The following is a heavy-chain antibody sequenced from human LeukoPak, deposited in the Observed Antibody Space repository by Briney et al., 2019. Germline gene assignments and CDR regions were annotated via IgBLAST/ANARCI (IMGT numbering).Heavy chain of an antibody. V-gene: IGHV3-21*01. CDR1: GFTFSTYS. CDR3: AEGSPRDQTDRHFDY. Sequence: GGSLRLSCAASGFTFSTYSMNWVRQAPGKGLEWVSSISSSSTYIYYADSVKGRFTISRDNSKNTLYLQMNSLRAEDTAVYYCAEGSPRDQTDRHFDYWGQGTLVTVSS. D-gene: IGHD2-2*01. J-gene: IGHJ4*02. CDR2: ISSSSTYI.